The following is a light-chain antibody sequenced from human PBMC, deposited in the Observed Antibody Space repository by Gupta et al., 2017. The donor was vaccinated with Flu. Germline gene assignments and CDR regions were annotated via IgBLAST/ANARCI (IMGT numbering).Light chain of an antibody. J-gene: IGKJ1*01. CDR1: QCVGYDDVDSF. CDR3: RQPGCPPWT. CDR2: RAT. Sequence: VALGEPATLSCRASQCVGYDDVDSFLHWFEQRPGQLLLRLICRATRSAYGVRDRVSGSGSGTVFTIIDSEDEAVYFGVYYDRQPGCPPWTFGQGTKVEIK. V-gene: IGKV2-30*01.